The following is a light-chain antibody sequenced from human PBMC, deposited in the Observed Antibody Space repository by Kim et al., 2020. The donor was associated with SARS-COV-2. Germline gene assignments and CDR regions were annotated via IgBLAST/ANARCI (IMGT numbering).Light chain of an antibody. J-gene: IGLJ3*02. CDR2: GKN. CDR1: SLRSYY. CDR3: NSLDSSGNHPWV. Sequence: SSELTQDPAVSVALGQTVRITCQGDSLRSYYASWYQQKPGQAPVLVIYGKNNRPSGIPERFSGSSSGNTASLTITGAQAEDEADYYCNSLDSSGNHPWVFGGGPQLTVL. V-gene: IGLV3-19*01.